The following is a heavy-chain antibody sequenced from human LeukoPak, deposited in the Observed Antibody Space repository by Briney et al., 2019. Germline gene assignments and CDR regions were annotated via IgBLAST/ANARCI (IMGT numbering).Heavy chain of an antibody. CDR2: ISFSGIP. V-gene: IGHV4-59*01. D-gene: IGHD6-25*01. J-gene: IGHJ6*02. Sequence: NPSETLYLTCSVSGGSINSFFWNWIRQPPGKGLEWIGYISFSGIPNYTPSLQSRVSMSVDTSKNEFSLRLRSVTAADTAVYYCARGGSRQNFHYYGLDVWGQGITVTVSS. CDR3: ARGGSRQNFHYYGLDV. CDR1: GGSINSFF.